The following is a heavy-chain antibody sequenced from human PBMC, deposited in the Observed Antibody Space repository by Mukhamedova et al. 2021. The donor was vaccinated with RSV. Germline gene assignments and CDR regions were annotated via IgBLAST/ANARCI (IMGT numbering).Heavy chain of an antibody. CDR3: ARADSGYEAFDY. Sequence: GLEWIGYIYYSGSTNYNPSLKSRVTISVDTSKNQFSLKLSSVTAADTAVYYCARADSGYEAFDYWDQGTLVTVSS. V-gene: IGHV4-59*01. CDR2: IYYSGST. D-gene: IGHD5-12*01. J-gene: IGHJ4*02.